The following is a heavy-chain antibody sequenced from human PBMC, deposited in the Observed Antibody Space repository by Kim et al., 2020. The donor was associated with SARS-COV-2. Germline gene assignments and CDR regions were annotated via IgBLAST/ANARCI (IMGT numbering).Heavy chain of an antibody. D-gene: IGHD2-15*01. CDR3: ARDLGCSGGSCSAVSVYY. Sequence: GGSLRLSCAASGFTFSSYSMNWVRQAPGKGLEWVSSISSSSSYIYYADSVKGRFTISRDNAKNSLYLQMNSLRAEDTAVYYCARDLGCSGGSCSAVSVYYWGQGTLVTVSS. V-gene: IGHV3-21*01. CDR2: ISSSSSYI. CDR1: GFTFSSYS. J-gene: IGHJ4*02.